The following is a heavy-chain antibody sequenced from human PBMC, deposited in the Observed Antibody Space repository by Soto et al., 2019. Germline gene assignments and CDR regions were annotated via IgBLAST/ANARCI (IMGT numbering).Heavy chain of an antibody. J-gene: IGHJ5*02. V-gene: IGHV3-30*18. CDR2: ISYDGSNK. CDR3: AKHEDKNWFDP. Sequence: VQLVESGGGVVQPGRSLRLSCAASGFTFSSYGMHWVRQAPGKGLEWVAVISYDGSNKYYADSVKGRFTISRDNSKNTLYLQMNSLRAEDTAVYYCAKHEDKNWFDPWGQGTLVTVSS. CDR1: GFTFSSYG.